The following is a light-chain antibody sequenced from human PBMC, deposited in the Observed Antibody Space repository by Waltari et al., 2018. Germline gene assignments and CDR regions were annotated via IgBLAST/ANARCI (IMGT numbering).Light chain of an antibody. V-gene: IGKV3-20*01. CDR3: QKYGRTPRP. Sequence: EIVLTQSPGTLSLSPGESASLPCRASQSLGNTYLAWYQQKPGQAPRLLIFDASRRATCIPDRFSGSGSGTDFTLTISRLEPEDFAVYFCQKYGRTPRPFGGGTKVEI. CDR1: QSLGNTY. CDR2: DAS. J-gene: IGKJ4*01.